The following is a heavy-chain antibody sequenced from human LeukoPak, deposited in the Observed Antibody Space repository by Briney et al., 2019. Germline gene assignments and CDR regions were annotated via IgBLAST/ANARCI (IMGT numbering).Heavy chain of an antibody. D-gene: IGHD2-2*01. CDR3: ARVVPAAYYYYYMDV. Sequence: GSLRLSCAASGFTFSSYAMRWVRQAPGKGLEWVAVMSYDGSNKYYRDSVKGRFTISRDNPKNTLYLQMNSLRAGDTAVYYCARVVPAAYYYYYMDVWGKGTTVTVSS. CDR2: MSYDGSNK. V-gene: IGHV3-30-3*01. CDR1: GFTFSSYA. J-gene: IGHJ6*03.